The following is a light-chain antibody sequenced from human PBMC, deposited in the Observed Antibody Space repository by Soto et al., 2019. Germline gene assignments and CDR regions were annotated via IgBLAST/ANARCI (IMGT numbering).Light chain of an antibody. Sequence: QSALTQPPSASGTPGQRVTISCSGSSSNIGSNYVYWYQQLPGTAPKLLIYRNNQRPSGVPDLFSGSKSVTSASLAISGLRSEDEADYYCATWDDSLSGWVFGGGTQLTVL. CDR2: RNN. CDR3: ATWDDSLSGWV. V-gene: IGLV1-47*01. CDR1: SSNIGSNY. J-gene: IGLJ3*02.